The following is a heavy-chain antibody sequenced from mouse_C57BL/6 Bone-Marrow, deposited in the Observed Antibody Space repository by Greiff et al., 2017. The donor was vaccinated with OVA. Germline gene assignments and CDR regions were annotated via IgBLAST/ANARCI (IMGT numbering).Heavy chain of an antibody. J-gene: IGHJ3*01. CDR3: ARQGYYGSRAY. D-gene: IGHD1-1*01. CDR2: ISGGGGNT. CDR1: GFTFSSYT. Sequence: EVQLVESGGGLVKPGGSLKLSCAASGFTFSSYTMSWVRQTPEKRLEWVATISGGGGNTYYPDSVKGRFTISRDNAKNTLYRQMSSLRSEDTALYYCARQGYYGSRAYWGQGTLVTVSA. V-gene: IGHV5-9*01.